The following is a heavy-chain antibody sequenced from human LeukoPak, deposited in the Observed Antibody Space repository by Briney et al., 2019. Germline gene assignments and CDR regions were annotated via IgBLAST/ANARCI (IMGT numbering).Heavy chain of an antibody. CDR3: AREASDGSSFYNWFDP. D-gene: IGHD6-6*01. V-gene: IGHV1-69*05. CDR1: GGTFSSYA. CDR2: IIPIFGTA. Sequence: SVKVSCKASGGTFSSYAISWVRQAPGQGLEWMGGIIPIFGTANYAQKSQGRVTITTDESTSTAYMELSSLRSEDTAVYYCAREASDGSSFYNWFDPWGQGTLVTVSS. J-gene: IGHJ5*02.